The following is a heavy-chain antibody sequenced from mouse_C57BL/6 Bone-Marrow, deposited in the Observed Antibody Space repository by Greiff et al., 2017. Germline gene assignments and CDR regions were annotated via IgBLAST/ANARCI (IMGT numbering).Heavy chain of an antibody. J-gene: IGHJ3*01. CDR2: IYPGSGYT. D-gene: IGHD3-3*01. V-gene: IGHV1-7*01. CDR3: ASEGFPPFAY. CDR1: GYTFTSYW. Sequence: QVQLQQSGAELAKPGASVKMSCKASGYTFTSYWMNWVKQRPGQGLEWIGYIYPGSGYTKYNQKFKDKATLTADKSSSTAYMQLSSLTSEDSAVYYCASEGFPPFAYWGQGTLVTVSA.